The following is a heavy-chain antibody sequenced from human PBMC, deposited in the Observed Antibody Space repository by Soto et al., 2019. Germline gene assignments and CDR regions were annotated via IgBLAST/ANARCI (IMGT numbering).Heavy chain of an antibody. Sequence: PGGSLRLSCAASGFIVSNKYMSWVRQTPGKGLEWVSIIYSGGSTYYADSVKGRFTISRDNSKNTLYLQMNSLRAEDTAVYYCAREWELLYWGQGTLVTVSS. CDR3: AREWELLY. J-gene: IGHJ4*02. V-gene: IGHV3-66*01. D-gene: IGHD1-26*01. CDR2: IYSGGST. CDR1: GFIVSNKY.